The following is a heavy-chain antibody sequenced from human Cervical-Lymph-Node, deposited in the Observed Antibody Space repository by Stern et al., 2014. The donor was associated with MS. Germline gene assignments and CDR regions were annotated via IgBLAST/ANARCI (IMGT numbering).Heavy chain of an antibody. V-gene: IGHV2-5*02. J-gene: IGHJ4*02. CDR3: VHDEGH. Sequence: QITLMESGPTLVKPTQTLTLTCTLSGLSHNSSGVGVSWIRQPQGKALEWLALFFWDDEKHYSPSLKGRLTITKDNSKDQVILTKTNMDPVDTATYYCVHDEGHWGRGILVTVSS. CDR1: GLSHNSSGVG. CDR2: FFWDDEK.